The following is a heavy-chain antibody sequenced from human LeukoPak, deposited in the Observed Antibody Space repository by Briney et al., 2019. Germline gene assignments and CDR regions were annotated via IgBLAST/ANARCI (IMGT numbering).Heavy chain of an antibody. Sequence: GESLKISCEASGYSFAKYWIGWVRQMPGKGLEWVGLIYPGDSETTYSPSFQGQVTISADKSINTAYLQWSSLKASDTATYYCARQDRDGSQTRGYYFDYWGQGSLVTVSS. CDR3: ARQDRDGSQTRGYYFDY. V-gene: IGHV5-51*01. CDR1: GYSFAKYW. CDR2: IYPGDSET. J-gene: IGHJ4*02. D-gene: IGHD1-26*01.